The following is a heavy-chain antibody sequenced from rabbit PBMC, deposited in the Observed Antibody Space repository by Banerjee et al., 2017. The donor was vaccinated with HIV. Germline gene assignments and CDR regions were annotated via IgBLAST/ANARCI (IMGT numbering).Heavy chain of an antibody. CDR1: GFSFSSVHD. Sequence: QEQLEESGGDLVKPGASLTLTCTASGFSFSSVHDMCWVRQAPGKGLEWIACINTSSGNTVYATWAKGRFTTSKTSSTTVTLQMTSLTVADTATYFCLRRWHSTDLWGPGTLVTVS. V-gene: IGHV1S45*01. CDR2: INTSSGNT. CDR3: LRRWHSTDL. D-gene: IGHD7-1*01. J-gene: IGHJ4*01.